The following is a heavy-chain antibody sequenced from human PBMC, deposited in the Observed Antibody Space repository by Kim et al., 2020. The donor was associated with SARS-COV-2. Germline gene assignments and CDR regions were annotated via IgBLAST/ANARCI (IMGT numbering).Heavy chain of an antibody. Sequence: ASVKVSCKASGYTFTSYDINWVRQATGQGLEWMGWMNPNSGNTGYAQKFQGRVTMTRNTSISTAYMELSSLRSEDTAVYYCARGLPYGGGDCHDYWGQGTLVTVSS. J-gene: IGHJ4*02. V-gene: IGHV1-8*01. CDR3: ARGLPYGGGDCHDY. D-gene: IGHD2-21*01. CDR2: MNPNSGNT. CDR1: GYTFTSYD.